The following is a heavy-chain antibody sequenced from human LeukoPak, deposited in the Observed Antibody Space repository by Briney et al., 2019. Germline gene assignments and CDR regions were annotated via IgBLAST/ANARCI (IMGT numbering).Heavy chain of an antibody. D-gene: IGHD4-17*01. CDR2: ISGSGGST. Sequence: GGSLRLSRAASGFIFSNYAMTWVRQAPGKGLEWVSAISGSGGSTYYADSVKGRFTISRDNSKNTLYLQMNSLRAEDTAVYYCAKDPDYTVTRGVSFDYWGQGTLVTVSS. CDR3: AKDPDYTVTRGVSFDY. CDR1: GFIFSNYA. J-gene: IGHJ4*02. V-gene: IGHV3-23*01.